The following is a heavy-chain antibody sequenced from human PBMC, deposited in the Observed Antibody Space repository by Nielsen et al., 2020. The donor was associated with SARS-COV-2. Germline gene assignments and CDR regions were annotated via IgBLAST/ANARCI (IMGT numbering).Heavy chain of an antibody. CDR1: GFTFSPYA. CDR2: ISYDGSND. Sequence: GESLKISCAVSGFTFSPYAMHWVRQAPGKGLDWVAVISYDGSNDFYADSVKGRFTISRDNSKNTLYLQMNSLKTEDTGIYYCTTGWFDPWGQGTLVTVSS. V-gene: IGHV3-30-3*01. J-gene: IGHJ5*02. CDR3: TTGWFDP.